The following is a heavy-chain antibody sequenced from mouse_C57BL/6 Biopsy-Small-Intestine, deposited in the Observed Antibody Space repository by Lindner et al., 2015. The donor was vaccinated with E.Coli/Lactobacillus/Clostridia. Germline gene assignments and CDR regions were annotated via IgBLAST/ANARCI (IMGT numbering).Heavy chain of an antibody. J-gene: IGHJ4*01. V-gene: IGHV1-64*01. CDR1: GYTFTSYY. Sequence: SVKVSCKASGYTFTSYYVHWVRQAPGQGLEWMGIIHPITGSTHYAQKFQGRVTMTSDTSTNTVYMEVSSLRSEDTAVYYCARENKIAVAETFFDFWGQGTLVTVSS. D-gene: IGHD6-1*01. CDR3: ARENKIAVAETFFDF. CDR2: IHPITGST.